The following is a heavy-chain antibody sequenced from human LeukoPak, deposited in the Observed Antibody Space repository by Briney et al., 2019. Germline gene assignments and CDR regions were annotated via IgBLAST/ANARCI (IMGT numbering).Heavy chain of an antibody. CDR3: ARVIGVGATKALSN. Sequence: ASVKVSCKASGYTFTGYYMHWVRQAPGQGLEWMGWINPNSGGTNYAQKFQGRVTMTRDTSISTAYMELSRLRSDETAVYYCARVIGVGATKALSNWGQGTLVTVSS. CDR1: GYTFTGYY. J-gene: IGHJ4*02. CDR2: INPNSGGT. V-gene: IGHV1-2*02. D-gene: IGHD1-26*01.